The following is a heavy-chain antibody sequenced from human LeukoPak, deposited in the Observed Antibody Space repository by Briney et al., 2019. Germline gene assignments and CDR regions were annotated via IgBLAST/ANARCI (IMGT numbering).Heavy chain of an antibody. CDR1: GYTFTSYG. J-gene: IGHJ4*02. V-gene: IGHV1-18*01. D-gene: IGHD6-6*01. CDR2: ISAYNGNT. Sequence: ASVKVSCKASGYTFTSYGISWVRQAPGQGLEWMGWISAYNGNTNYAQKLQGRVTITADESTSTAYMELSSLRSEDTAVYYCARGAGRYSSSYFDYWGLGTLVTVSS. CDR3: ARGAGRYSSSYFDY.